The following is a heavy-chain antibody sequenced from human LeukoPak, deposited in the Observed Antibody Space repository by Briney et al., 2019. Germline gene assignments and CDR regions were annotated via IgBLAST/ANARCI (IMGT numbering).Heavy chain of an antibody. D-gene: IGHD3-3*01. CDR1: GFTFSSYA. CDR2: ISGSGGST. CDR3: AKGGGFWSGYYYDY. J-gene: IGHJ4*02. Sequence: GGSLRLSCAASGFTFSSYAMSWVRQAPGKGLEWVSAISGSGGSTYYADSVKGRFTISRDNSKNTLYLQMNSLRAEDTAVYYCAKGGGFWSGYYYDYWGQGTLVTVSS. V-gene: IGHV3-23*01.